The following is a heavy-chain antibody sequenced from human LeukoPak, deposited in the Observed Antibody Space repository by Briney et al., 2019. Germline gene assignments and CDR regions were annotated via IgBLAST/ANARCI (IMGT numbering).Heavy chain of an antibody. Sequence: GASVKVSCKASGYSFTGHTLSAYYFQWVRQAPGQGLEWMGWINTNTGNPTYAQGFTGRFVFSLDTSVSTAYLQISSLKAEDTAVYYCARDDIAAAGMALYYMDVWGKGTTVTVSS. CDR3: ARDDIAAAGMALYYMDV. CDR2: INTNTGNP. CDR1: GYSFTGHTLSAYY. V-gene: IGHV7-4-1*02. J-gene: IGHJ6*03. D-gene: IGHD6-13*01.